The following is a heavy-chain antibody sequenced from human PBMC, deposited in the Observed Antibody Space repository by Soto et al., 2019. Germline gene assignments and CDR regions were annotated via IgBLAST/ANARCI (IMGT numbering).Heavy chain of an antibody. J-gene: IGHJ4*02. CDR2: INTDNGNT. CDR3: ARSRVRGGYYFDY. D-gene: IGHD3-10*02. V-gene: IGHV1-3*04. Sequence: GVSVNVSCNASGFTFNTYAIHWVRQAPGQSLEWMGWINTDNGNTYYSQKMQARVTITRDTSASTAYMELSRLRSEDTAVYYCARSRVRGGYYFDYWGQGALVTVSS. CDR1: GFTFNTYA.